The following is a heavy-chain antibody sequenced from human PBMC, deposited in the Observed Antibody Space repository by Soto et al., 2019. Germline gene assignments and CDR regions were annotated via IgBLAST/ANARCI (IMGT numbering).Heavy chain of an antibody. Sequence: PWETLSLTCTVSSGSISSYNRNWVRQPPGKGLEWIGFINYSGSTHYNPSLKSRVTISLDTSKNQFSLKLNSVTAADTAVYYWARENYYALDDWGPGTLATVSS. D-gene: IGHD3-10*01. CDR1: SGSISSYN. J-gene: IGHJ4*02. V-gene: IGHV4-59*01. CDR2: INYSGST. CDR3: ARENYYALDD.